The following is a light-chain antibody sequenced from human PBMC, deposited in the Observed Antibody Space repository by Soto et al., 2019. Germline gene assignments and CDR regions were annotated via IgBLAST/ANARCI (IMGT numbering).Light chain of an antibody. J-gene: IGKJ5*01. V-gene: IGKV1-5*01. CDR2: GAS. CDR1: QNIASW. Sequence: DIQMTQSPSTLSASVGDSVTITCRASQNIASWLAWYQQTPGKAPKLLIYGASTSESGVPSRFSGSGSGTEFTLTIRSLQPGEFATYYCQQYNTYSATFGQGTRLEIK. CDR3: QQYNTYSAT.